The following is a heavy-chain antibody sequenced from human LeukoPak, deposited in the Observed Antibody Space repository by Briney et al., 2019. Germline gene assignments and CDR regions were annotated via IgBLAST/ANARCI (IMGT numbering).Heavy chain of an antibody. Sequence: GGSLRLSCAASGFTFSNYWMAWVRQAPGKGLEWVANIKQDGSEKYYVDSVKGRFTISRDNAQNSLFLQMNSLRAEDTAVYYCARDLLATIYSDYWGQGTLVTVSS. CDR3: ARDLLATIYSDY. J-gene: IGHJ4*02. D-gene: IGHD5-24*01. CDR1: GFTFSNYW. V-gene: IGHV3-7*01. CDR2: IKQDGSEK.